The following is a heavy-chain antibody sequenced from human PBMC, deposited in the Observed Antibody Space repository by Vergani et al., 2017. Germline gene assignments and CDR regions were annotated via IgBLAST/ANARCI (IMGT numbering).Heavy chain of an antibody. V-gene: IGHV1-46*03. Sequence: QVQVVQSGAEVKKSGASVKVSCKTSGYTFSNYYMHWVRQAPGQWLEWMGIINPSGGHTNYAQKFQGRVTMTRDTSTSTVYMELSSLRSEDTAIYYCARGDYDILTAYRYWGQGTLVTVSA. J-gene: IGHJ4*02. CDR3: ARGDYDILTAYRY. CDR1: GYTFSNYY. D-gene: IGHD3-9*01. CDR2: INPSGGHT.